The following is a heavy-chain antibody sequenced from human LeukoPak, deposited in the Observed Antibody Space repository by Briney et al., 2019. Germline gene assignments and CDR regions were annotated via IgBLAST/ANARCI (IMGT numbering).Heavy chain of an antibody. D-gene: IGHD3-22*01. Sequence: SETLSLTCTVSSGSISSSSYYWGWIRQPPGKGLEWIGNIYYSGSTYYNLSLKSRVTISVDTSQSQFSLRLSSVTAADTAVYYCARYDSGGFYRNFDYWGQGTLVTVSS. CDR2: IYYSGST. CDR3: ARYDSGGFYRNFDY. V-gene: IGHV4-39*01. J-gene: IGHJ4*02. CDR1: SGSISSSSYY.